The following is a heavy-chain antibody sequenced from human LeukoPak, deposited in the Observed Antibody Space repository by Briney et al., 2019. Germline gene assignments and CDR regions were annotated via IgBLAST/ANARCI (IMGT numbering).Heavy chain of an antibody. V-gene: IGHV4-39*01. CDR2: IYYSGST. CDR1: GGSINTDSYF. D-gene: IGHD2-15*01. Sequence: SETLSLTCTVSGGSINTDSYFWGWVRQPPGKGLEWIGSIYYSGSTYYNPSLKSRVSISVDTSKNQFSLKLSSVTAADTAVYYCAGITIVVVDYGMDVWGQGTTVTVSS. CDR3: AGITIVVVDYGMDV. J-gene: IGHJ6*02.